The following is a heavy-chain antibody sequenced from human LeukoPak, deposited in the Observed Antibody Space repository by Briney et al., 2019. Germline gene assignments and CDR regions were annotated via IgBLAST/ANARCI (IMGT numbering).Heavy chain of an antibody. Sequence: SETLSLTCTVSGGSISSSSYYWGWIRQPPGKGLEWIGSTYYSGSTYYNPSLKSRVTISVDTSKNQFSLKLSSVTAADTAVYYCARDNVHNWFDPWGQGTLVTVSS. D-gene: IGHD2-8*01. J-gene: IGHJ5*02. CDR3: ARDNVHNWFDP. CDR1: GGSISSSSYY. CDR2: TYYSGST. V-gene: IGHV4-39*07.